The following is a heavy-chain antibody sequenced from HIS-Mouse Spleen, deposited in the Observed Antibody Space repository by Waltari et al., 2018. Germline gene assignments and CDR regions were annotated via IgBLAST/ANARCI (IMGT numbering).Heavy chain of an antibody. V-gene: IGHV4-39*07. CDR1: GGSISSTSSY. J-gene: IGHJ2*01. D-gene: IGHD6-13*01. CDR3: AREIPYSSSWYDWYFDL. CDR2: IYYSGST. Sequence: QLQLQESGPGLVTPSETLSLTCTASGGSISSTSSYWGWIRQPPGKGLEWIGSIYYSGSTYYNPSLKSRVTISVDTSKNQFSLKLSSVTAADTAVYYCAREIPYSSSWYDWYFDLWGRGTLVTVSS.